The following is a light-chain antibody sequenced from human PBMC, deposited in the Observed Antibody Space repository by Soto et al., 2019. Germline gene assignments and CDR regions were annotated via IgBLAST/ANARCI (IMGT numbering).Light chain of an antibody. Sequence: SYELTQPPSVSVAPGKTARISCGGNNIGSKSVHWYQRKPGQAPVLVIYSDPDLPSVLPERFSGSNSGNTATLTISRVEAGDEADYYCQVWDSSSAHVVSGGGTKLTVL. V-gene: IGLV3-21*04. CDR3: QVWDSSSAHVV. CDR1: NIGSKS. J-gene: IGLJ2*01. CDR2: SDP.